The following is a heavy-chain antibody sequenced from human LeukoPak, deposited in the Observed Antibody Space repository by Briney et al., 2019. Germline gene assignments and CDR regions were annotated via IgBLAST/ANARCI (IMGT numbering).Heavy chain of an antibody. Sequence: SETLSLTCTVSGVFISRTTYYWAWIRQPPGKGLEWIGSIYYSGSTYYNPSLKSRVTISLDTSKNQFSLKLSSVTAADTAVYYCARLTVDYGYYYGMDVWGQGTTVTVSS. D-gene: IGHD4-17*01. CDR3: ARLTVDYGYYYGMDV. V-gene: IGHV4-39*01. CDR2: IYYSGST. J-gene: IGHJ6*02. CDR1: GVFISRTTYY.